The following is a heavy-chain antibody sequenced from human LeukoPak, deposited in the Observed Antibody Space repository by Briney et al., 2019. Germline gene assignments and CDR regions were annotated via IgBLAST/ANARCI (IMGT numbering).Heavy chain of an antibody. CDR1: GFTVSNNY. Sequence: GVSLRLSCAASGFTVSNNYMNWVRQAPGKGLEWVSLIYSGGDTHYADSVKGRFTISRDSSKNTLYLQMNSLRAEDTAVYYCARDPPAVRTNTHAWGQGTLVTVSS. CDR3: ARDPPAVRTNTHA. V-gene: IGHV3-66*01. D-gene: IGHD4/OR15-4a*01. J-gene: IGHJ5*02. CDR2: IYSGGDT.